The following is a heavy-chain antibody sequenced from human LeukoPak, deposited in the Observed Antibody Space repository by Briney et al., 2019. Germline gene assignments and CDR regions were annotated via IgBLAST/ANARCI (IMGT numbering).Heavy chain of an antibody. D-gene: IGHD3-10*01. CDR1: GFTFSDYY. V-gene: IGHV3-11*01. Sequence: GGSLRLSCAASGFTFSDYYMSWIRQAPGKGLEGVSYISSSGSTIYYADSVKGRFTISRDNAKNSLYLQMNSLRAEDTAVYYCARGSDQASGNYYATFDYWGQGTLVTVSS. CDR2: ISSSGSTI. J-gene: IGHJ4*02. CDR3: ARGSDQASGNYYATFDY.